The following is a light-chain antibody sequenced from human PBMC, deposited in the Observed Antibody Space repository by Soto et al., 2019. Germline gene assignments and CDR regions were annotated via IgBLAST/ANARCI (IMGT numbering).Light chain of an antibody. J-gene: IGLJ3*02. CDR3: SSYAGSYILGV. V-gene: IGLV2-11*01. CDR2: DVT. CDR1: SSDVGGYDF. Sequence: QSALAQPRSVSRSPGQSVTLSCTGTSSDVGGYDFVSWYQQYPGKAPKLIIFDVTERTSGVPDRFSGSKSGNSASLTISGLQAEDEADYYCSSYAGSYILGVFGGGTKVTVL.